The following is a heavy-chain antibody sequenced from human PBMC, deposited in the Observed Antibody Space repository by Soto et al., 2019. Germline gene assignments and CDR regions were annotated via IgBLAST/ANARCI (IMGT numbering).Heavy chain of an antibody. J-gene: IGHJ6*02. CDR3: ARAPLYYENSGLLDPYYGMDV. Sequence: SETLPLTCSVSGDSITSYYWSWIRQPPGKGLEWIAYIYYTGSTNYNPSLKSRVTLSVDTSKNQFSLKLTSVTAADTAVYYCARAPLYYENSGLLDPYYGMDVWGQGTTVTVSS. D-gene: IGHD3-22*01. CDR2: IYYTGST. V-gene: IGHV4-59*01. CDR1: GDSITSYY.